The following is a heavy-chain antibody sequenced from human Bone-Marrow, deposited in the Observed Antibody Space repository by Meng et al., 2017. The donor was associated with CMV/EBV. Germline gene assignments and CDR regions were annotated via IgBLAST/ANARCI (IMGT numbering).Heavy chain of an antibody. CDR1: GGSISSSSYY. V-gene: IGHV4-39*07. Sequence: GSLRLSCTVSGGSISSSSYYWGWIRQPPGKGLEWIGSIYYSGSTDYNPSLKSRVTISVDTSKNQFSLKLSSVTAADTAVYYCARDPTNDSSGYYFDAFDIWGQGTMVTVSS. CDR2: IYYSGST. J-gene: IGHJ3*02. CDR3: ARDPTNDSSGYYFDAFDI. D-gene: IGHD3-22*01.